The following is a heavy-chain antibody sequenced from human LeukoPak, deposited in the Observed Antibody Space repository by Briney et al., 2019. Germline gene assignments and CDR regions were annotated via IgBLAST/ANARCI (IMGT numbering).Heavy chain of an antibody. J-gene: IGHJ1*01. D-gene: IGHD4-23*01. CDR2: TNTDGSRT. Sequence: PGGSLRLSCAASGFTFSSYWMHWVRQAPGKGLVWVSGTNTDGSRTMCADSVKGRFTIARDNAKNTLYLQMNSLRAEDMAVYYCYGANAEHWGQGTVVTVSS. V-gene: IGHV3-74*03. CDR1: GFTFSSYW. CDR3: YGANAEH.